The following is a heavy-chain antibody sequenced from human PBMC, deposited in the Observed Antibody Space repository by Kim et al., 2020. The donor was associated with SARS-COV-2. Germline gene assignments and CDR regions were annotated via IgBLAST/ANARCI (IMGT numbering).Heavy chain of an antibody. Sequence: SETLSLTCTVSGGSISSSSYYWGWIRQPPGKGLEWIGSIYYSGSTYYHPSLKSRVTISVDTSKNQFSLKLSSVTAADTAVYYCARTVAGDFDYWGQGTLVTVSS. CDR2: IYYSGST. V-gene: IGHV4-39*01. J-gene: IGHJ4*02. CDR3: ARTVAGDFDY. D-gene: IGHD6-19*01. CDR1: GGSISSSSYY.